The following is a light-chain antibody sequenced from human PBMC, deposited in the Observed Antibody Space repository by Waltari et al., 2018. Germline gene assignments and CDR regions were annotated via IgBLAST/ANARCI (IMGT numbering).Light chain of an antibody. J-gene: IGKJ2*01. CDR1: QSVSSNY. CDR2: GAS. CDR3: QQYGSSPLT. V-gene: IGKV3-20*01. Sequence: EIVLTQSPGTLSLSPGERATLSCRASQSVSSNYLAWYQRKPGQAPRPLIYGASSRATGIPDRFSGSGSETDFTLTISRLEPEDFAVYYCQQYGSSPLTFGQGTKLEIK.